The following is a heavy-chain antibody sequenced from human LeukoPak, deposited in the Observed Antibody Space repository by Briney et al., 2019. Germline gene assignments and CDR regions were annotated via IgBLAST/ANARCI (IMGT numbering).Heavy chain of an antibody. V-gene: IGHV3-23*01. CDR2: ISGSGGST. Sequence: GGSLRLSCAASGFTFSSYAMSWVRQAPGKGLEWVSAISGSGGSTYYADSVKGRFTISRDYSKNTLYLQMNSLRAEDTAVYYCAKDLSLRSSDWYPGFDYWGQGTLVTASS. CDR1: GFTFSSYA. CDR3: AKDLSLRSSDWYPGFDY. D-gene: IGHD6-19*01. J-gene: IGHJ4*02.